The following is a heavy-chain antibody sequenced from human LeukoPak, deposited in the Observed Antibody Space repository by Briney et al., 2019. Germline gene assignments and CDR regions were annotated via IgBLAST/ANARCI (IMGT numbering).Heavy chain of an antibody. CDR1: GGSIRSY. V-gene: IGHV4-4*07. J-gene: IGHJ5*02. CDR2: IYTSGST. Sequence: SETLSLTCTVSGGSIRSYWSWIRQPAGKGLEWIGRIYTSGSTNYNPSLKSRVTMSVDTSKNQFSLKLSSVTAADTAVYYCARDFYYGSGSYFLPNWFDPWGQGTLVTVSS. CDR3: ARDFYYGSGSYFLPNWFDP. D-gene: IGHD3-10*01.